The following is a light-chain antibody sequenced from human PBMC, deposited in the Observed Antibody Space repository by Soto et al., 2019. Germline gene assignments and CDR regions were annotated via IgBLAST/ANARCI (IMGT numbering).Light chain of an antibody. CDR2: EVS. J-gene: IGLJ1*01. V-gene: IGLV2-14*01. CDR3: SSYTNINTRACV. Sequence: QPALTQPASVSGSPGQSITISCTGTSGDVGSYNRVSWYQQHPGKAPKLIIYEVSYRPSGVSNRCSGSKSGNTASLTISGLQAEDEAEYYCSSYTNINTRACVFGTGTKVTVL. CDR1: SGDVGSYNR.